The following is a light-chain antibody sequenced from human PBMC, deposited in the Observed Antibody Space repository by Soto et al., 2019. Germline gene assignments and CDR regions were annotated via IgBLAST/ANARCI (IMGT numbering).Light chain of an antibody. Sequence: QSALTQPPSVSAAPGQRVSISCSGSTSNIGANYVSWYQHLPRTAPKVLIYDNDKRPSDIPARFSASKSGTSATLGISGLQTGDEAVYFCASWEGRLTTVVFGGGTKLTVL. CDR3: ASWEGRLTTVV. CDR1: TSNIGANY. V-gene: IGLV1-51*01. J-gene: IGLJ3*02. CDR2: DND.